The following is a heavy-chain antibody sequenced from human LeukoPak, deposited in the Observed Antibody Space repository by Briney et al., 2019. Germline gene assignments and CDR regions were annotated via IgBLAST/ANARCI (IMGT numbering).Heavy chain of an antibody. J-gene: IGHJ3*02. CDR1: GGSISSYY. CDR3: ARRRSYYDSSGYYHAFDI. CDR2: IYYSGST. V-gene: IGHV4-59*08. Sequence: SETLSLTCTVSGGSISSYYWSWIRQPPGKGPEWIGYIYYSGSTNYNPSLKSRVTISVDTSKNQFSLKLSSVTAADTAVYYCARRRSYYDSSGYYHAFDIWGQGTMVTVSS. D-gene: IGHD3-22*01.